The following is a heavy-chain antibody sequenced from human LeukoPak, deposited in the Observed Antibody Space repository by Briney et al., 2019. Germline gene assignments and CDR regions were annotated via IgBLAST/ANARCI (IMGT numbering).Heavy chain of an antibody. V-gene: IGHV1-69*13. Sequence: SVKVSCKASGGTFSSYAISWVRQAPGQGLEWMGGIIPIFGTANYAQKFQGRVTITADESTSTAYMELSSLRSEDTAVYYCASRYYYDSSGHYYLYFDYWGQGTLVTVSS. CDR1: GGTFSSYA. CDR2: IIPIFGTA. CDR3: ASRYYYDSSGHYYLYFDY. D-gene: IGHD3-22*01. J-gene: IGHJ4*02.